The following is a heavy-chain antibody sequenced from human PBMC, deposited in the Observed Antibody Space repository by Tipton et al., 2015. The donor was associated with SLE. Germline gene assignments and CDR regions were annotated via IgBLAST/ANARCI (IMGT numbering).Heavy chain of an antibody. Sequence: SLRLSCAASGFILRNYAMHWVRQAPGKGLEYVSGINTNGGNTFYANSVKGRFTISRDNSKNMVFLQMGSLRAEDTAVYYCARPLSTSGFDYWGQGTLVTVSS. D-gene: IGHD2-2*01. CDR3: ARPLSTSGFDY. CDR2: INTNGGNT. J-gene: IGHJ4*02. V-gene: IGHV3-64*01. CDR1: GFILRNYA.